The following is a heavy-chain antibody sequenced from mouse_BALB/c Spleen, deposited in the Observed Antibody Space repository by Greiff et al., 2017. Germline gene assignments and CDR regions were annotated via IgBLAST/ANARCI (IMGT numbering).Heavy chain of an antibody. D-gene: IGHD1-1*01. CDR2: INPSTGYT. Sequence: VQLQQSGAELAKPGASVKMSCKASGYTFTSYWMHWVKQRPGQGLEWIGYINPSTGYTEYNQKFKDKATWTADKSSSTAYMQLSSLTSEDSAVYYCALSPYGTEGYWGQGTTLTVSS. CDR3: ALSPYGTEGY. CDR1: GYTFTSYW. J-gene: IGHJ2*01. V-gene: IGHV1-7*01.